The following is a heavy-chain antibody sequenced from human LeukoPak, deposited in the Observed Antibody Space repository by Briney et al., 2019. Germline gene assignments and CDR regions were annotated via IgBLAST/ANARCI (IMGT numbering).Heavy chain of an antibody. V-gene: IGHV3-53*01. D-gene: IGHD6-6*01. J-gene: IGHJ6*02. CDR1: GFTVSSNY. Sequence: GGSLRLSCAASGFTVSSNYMSWVRQAPGKGLEWVSVIYSGGSTYYADSVKGRFTISRDNSKNTLYLQMNSLRAEDTAVYYCARSATSIAAETYYYYGMDVWGQGTTVTVSS. CDR2: IYSGGST. CDR3: ARSATSIAAETYYYYGMDV.